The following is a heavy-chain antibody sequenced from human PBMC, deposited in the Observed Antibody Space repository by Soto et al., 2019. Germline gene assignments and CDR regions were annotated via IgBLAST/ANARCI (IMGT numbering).Heavy chain of an antibody. V-gene: IGHV3-72*01. CDR1: GFTFSDHY. D-gene: IGHD3-16*01. CDR2: TKDKANSYTA. Sequence: EVQLVESGGGLVQPGGSLRLSCVASGFTFSDHYIDWVRQAPGKGLEWVGRTKDKANSYTAEYAASVKGRFTISRDDSKNTLYLQMNSLKTEYTAVYYCTTEGALPGPDCDYWGQGTLVTVSS. CDR3: TTEGALPGPDCDY. J-gene: IGHJ4*02.